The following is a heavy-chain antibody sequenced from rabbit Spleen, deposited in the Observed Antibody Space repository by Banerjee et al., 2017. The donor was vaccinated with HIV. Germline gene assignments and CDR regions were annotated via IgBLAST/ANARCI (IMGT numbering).Heavy chain of an antibody. Sequence: QEQLEESGGDLVKPEGSLTLTCTASGFSFSSSYWICWVRQAPGKGLEWIGCIYGGWIGTTHYGKWAKGRFTISKSSSTTVSLQRTSLTGADTATYFCARGYSTNGWGGDGFHSWGPGTLVTVS. V-gene: IGHV1S45*01. CDR1: GFSFSSSYW. CDR2: IYGGWIGTT. CDR3: ARGYSTNGWGGDGFHS. D-gene: IGHD4-1*01. J-gene: IGHJ6*02.